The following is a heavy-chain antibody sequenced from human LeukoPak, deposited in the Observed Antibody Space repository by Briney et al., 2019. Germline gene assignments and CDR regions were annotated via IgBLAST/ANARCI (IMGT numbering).Heavy chain of an antibody. J-gene: IGHJ6*03. Sequence: GGSLRLSCAASGFTFSSYAMHWVRQAPGRGLEYVSAISSNGGSTYYANSVKGRFTISRDNSKNTLYLQMGSLRAEDMAVYYCARDRKDGYNYYYYCYYMDVWGKGTTVTVSS. V-gene: IGHV3-64*01. D-gene: IGHD5-24*01. CDR2: ISSNGGST. CDR3: ARDRKDGYNYYYYCYYMDV. CDR1: GFTFSSYA.